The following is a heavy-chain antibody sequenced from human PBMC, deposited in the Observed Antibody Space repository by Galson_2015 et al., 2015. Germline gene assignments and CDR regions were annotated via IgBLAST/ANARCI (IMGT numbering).Heavy chain of an antibody. J-gene: IGHJ4*02. Sequence: CAISGDSVSSTSAGWNWIRQSPSRGLEWLGRTYYRPKWFSYSASSVRSRIRISPDTSKNQFSMQLNSVTPEDTAVYYCARAGQFYFDYWGQGILVTVSS. CDR3: ARAGQFYFDY. V-gene: IGHV6-1*01. CDR2: TYYRPKWFS. CDR1: GDSVSSTSAG.